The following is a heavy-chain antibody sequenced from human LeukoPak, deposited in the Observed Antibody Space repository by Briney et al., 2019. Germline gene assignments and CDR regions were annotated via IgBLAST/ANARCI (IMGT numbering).Heavy chain of an antibody. Sequence: ASVTVSCKASGYTLTDYYMHWVRQAPGQGLEWMGWINPNSGGANYAQKFQGRVTMTRDTSISTVYMDLSRLRSDDTAVYYCARAPLGGDGYNLDFWGQGTLVTVSS. CDR1: GYTLTDYY. CDR3: ARAPLGGDGYNLDF. J-gene: IGHJ4*02. V-gene: IGHV1-2*02. D-gene: IGHD5-24*01. CDR2: INPNSGGA.